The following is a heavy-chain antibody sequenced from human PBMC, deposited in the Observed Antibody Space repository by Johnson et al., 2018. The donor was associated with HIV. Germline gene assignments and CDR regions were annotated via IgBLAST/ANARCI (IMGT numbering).Heavy chain of an antibody. D-gene: IGHD2-8*01. CDR1: GFTFSSYG. J-gene: IGHJ3*02. CDR2: ISYDGNNK. V-gene: IGHV3-30*03. Sequence: QVQLVESGGGVVQPGRSLRLSCAASGFTFSSYGMHWVRHAPGKGLEWVAVISYDGNNKYYVDSVKGRFTISRDNSKNTLYLQMNSLRPDDTAVYYCTRGFCTHGVCYTKVDAFDIWGQGTMVTVSS. CDR3: TRGFCTHGVCYTKVDAFDI.